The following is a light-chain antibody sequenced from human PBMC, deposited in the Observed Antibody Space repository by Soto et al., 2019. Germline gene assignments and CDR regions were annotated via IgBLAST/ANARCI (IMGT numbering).Light chain of an antibody. J-gene: IGKJ4*01. CDR1: QSISSDY. CDR2: GAS. CDR3: QHYGRYPPT. Sequence: ESVLTQSPGTLSLSPGERATLSCRASQSISSDYLAWYQQKPGQAPRLLIYGASSRATGIPGRFSGSGSGTDFPLSISRLEPEDVAVYYCQHYGRYPPTFGGGTKVEIK. V-gene: IGKV3-20*01.